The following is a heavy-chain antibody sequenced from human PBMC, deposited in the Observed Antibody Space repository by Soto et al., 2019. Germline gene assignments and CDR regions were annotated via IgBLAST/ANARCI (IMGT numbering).Heavy chain of an antibody. CDR1: GASISTTNYY. Sequence: PSETLSLTCSVSGASISTTNYYWAWIRQPPGQGLEWIGSVYYTEHTYDNPSLKSRVTMSVDTSRNQLSLKLTSMTAADTGVYFCARHVRGAVTMNWFDSWGQGTLVTV. D-gene: IGHD4-17*01. CDR3: ARHVRGAVTMNWFDS. CDR2: VYYTEHT. V-gene: IGHV4-39*01. J-gene: IGHJ5*01.